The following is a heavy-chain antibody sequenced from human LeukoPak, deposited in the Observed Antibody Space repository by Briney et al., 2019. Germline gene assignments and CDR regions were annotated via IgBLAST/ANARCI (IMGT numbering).Heavy chain of an antibody. CDR3: ARGYEGSFDY. J-gene: IGHJ4*02. D-gene: IGHD3-10*01. CDR1: GFTLSSYW. Sequence: PGGSLRLSCAASGFTLSSYWMSWVRQAPGKGLERVATIKPDGSENYYVDSVKGRFTISRDSTKNSLYLQMNSLRVEDTAVYYCARGYEGSFDYWGQGTLVTVSS. V-gene: IGHV3-7*01. CDR2: IKPDGSEN.